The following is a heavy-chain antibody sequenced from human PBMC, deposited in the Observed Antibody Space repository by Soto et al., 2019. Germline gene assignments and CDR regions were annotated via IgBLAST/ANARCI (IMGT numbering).Heavy chain of an antibody. Sequence: ASVKVSCKTSGYTFTKYGITWVRQAPGQGLEWMGWISTKNGNTKYAPKLQGRVIMTTDTSTNTAYMELRSLRSDDTAVYYCARQSVVAALRKLNAFDIWGQGTMVTVSS. CDR3: ARQSVVAALRKLNAFDI. CDR1: GYTFTKYG. D-gene: IGHD2-15*01. CDR2: ISTKNGNT. V-gene: IGHV1-18*01. J-gene: IGHJ3*02.